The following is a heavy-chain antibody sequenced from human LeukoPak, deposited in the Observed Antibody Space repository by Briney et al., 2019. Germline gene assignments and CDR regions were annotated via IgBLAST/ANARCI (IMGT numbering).Heavy chain of an antibody. Sequence: SETLSLTCTVSGGSISSYYWSWIRQPPGKGLEWIGYIYYSGSTNYNPSLKSRVTISVDTSKNQFSLKLSSVTAADTAVYYCTRVYYHVVVWGKGTTVTVSS. D-gene: IGHD3-10*01. CDR1: GGSISSYY. CDR3: TRVYYHVVV. V-gene: IGHV4-59*01. CDR2: IYYSGST. J-gene: IGHJ6*04.